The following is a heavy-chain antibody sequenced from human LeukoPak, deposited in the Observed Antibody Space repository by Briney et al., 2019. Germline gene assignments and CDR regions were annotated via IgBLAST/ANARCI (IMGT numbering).Heavy chain of an antibody. CDR3: AKDGRRGGVPAATDFDY. D-gene: IGHD2-2*01. CDR1: GFTFDDYA. J-gene: IGHJ4*02. V-gene: IGHV3-9*01. Sequence: GGSLRLSCAASGFTFDDYAMHWVRQAPGKGLEWVSTISWSSGSIDYADSVKGRFTISRDNAKNSLHLQMNSLRPEDTALYYCAKDGRRGGVPAATDFDYWGQGTLVTVSS. CDR2: ISWSSGSI.